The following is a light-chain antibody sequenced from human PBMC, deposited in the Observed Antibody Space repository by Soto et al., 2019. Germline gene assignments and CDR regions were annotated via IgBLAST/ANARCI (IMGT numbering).Light chain of an antibody. Sequence: EIVLTQSPATLSLSPGETATLSCRASQSVSSYLAWYQQKPGQAPRLLIYDASNRATGIPARFSGSGCGTDFTLTISSLEPEDFAVYYCQQRSNWRTFGQGTKLEIK. V-gene: IGKV3-11*01. CDR3: QQRSNWRT. CDR1: QSVSSY. J-gene: IGKJ2*01. CDR2: DAS.